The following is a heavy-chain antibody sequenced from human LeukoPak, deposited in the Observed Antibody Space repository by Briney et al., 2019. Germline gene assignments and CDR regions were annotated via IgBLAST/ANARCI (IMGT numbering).Heavy chain of an antibody. V-gene: IGHV1-8*01. CDR1: GYTFTSYD. D-gene: IGHD3-9*01. CDR3: ARGGYFDWLFIY. CDR2: MNPNSGNT. J-gene: IGHJ4*02. Sequence: ASVKVSCKASGYTFTSYDINWLRQATAQGLEWMGWMNPNSGNTGYAQKFQGRVTMTRNTSISTAYMELSSLRSEDTAVYYCARGGYFDWLFIYWGQGTLVTVSS.